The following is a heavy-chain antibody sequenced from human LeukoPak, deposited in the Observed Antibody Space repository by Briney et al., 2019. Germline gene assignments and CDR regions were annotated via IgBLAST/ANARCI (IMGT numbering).Heavy chain of an antibody. J-gene: IGHJ4*02. Sequence: GGSLRLSCAASGFTFSDYYMSWSRQAPGKGLEWVSYISSSSSYTNYADSVKGRFTISRDNAKNSLYLQMNSLRAGDTAVYCCAGAPPGIAVAAPGEVYFDYWGQGTLVTVSS. CDR2: ISSSSSYT. CDR1: GFTFSDYY. CDR3: AGAPPGIAVAAPGEVYFDY. D-gene: IGHD6-19*01. V-gene: IGHV3-11*05.